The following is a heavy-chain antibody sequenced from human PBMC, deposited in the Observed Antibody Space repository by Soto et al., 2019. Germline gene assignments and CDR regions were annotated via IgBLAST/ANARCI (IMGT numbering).Heavy chain of an antibody. J-gene: IGHJ4*02. CDR3: ARGYCSSTSCYPLDY. CDR1: GGTFSSYA. CDR2: IIPIFGTA. V-gene: IGHV1-69*13. Sequence: SVKVSCKASGGTFSSYAISWVRQAPGQGLEWMGGIIPIFGTANYAQKFQGRVTITADESTSTAYMGLSSLRSEDTAVYYCARGYCSSTSCYPLDYWGQGTLVTVSS. D-gene: IGHD2-2*01.